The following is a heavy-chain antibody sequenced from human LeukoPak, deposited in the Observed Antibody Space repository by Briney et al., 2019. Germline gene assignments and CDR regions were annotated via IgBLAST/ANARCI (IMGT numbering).Heavy chain of an antibody. Sequence: SETLSLTCAVYGGSFSGYYWSWIRQPPGRGLEWIGEINHSGSTNYNPSLKSRVTISVDTSKNQFSLKLSSVTAADTAVYYCASVSGHYYDRTGYGYYLDYWGQGTLVTVSS. D-gene: IGHD3-22*01. J-gene: IGHJ4*02. CDR3: ASVSGHYYDRTGYGYYLDY. CDR2: INHSGST. CDR1: GGSFSGYY. V-gene: IGHV4-34*01.